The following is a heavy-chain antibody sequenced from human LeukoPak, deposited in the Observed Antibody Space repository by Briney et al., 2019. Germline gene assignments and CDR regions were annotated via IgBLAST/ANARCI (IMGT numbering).Heavy chain of an antibody. CDR2: ISGYNGNT. Sequence: GASVKVSCKASGYTFTSYGISWVRQAPGQGLEWMGWISGYNGNTNYAQKFQGRVTMTTDTSTTTAYMELRSLRSDDTAVYYCARPYHSGSYDYWGQGTLVTVSS. CDR3: ARPYHSGSYDY. CDR1: GYTFTSYG. V-gene: IGHV1-18*01. J-gene: IGHJ4*02. D-gene: IGHD6-19*01.